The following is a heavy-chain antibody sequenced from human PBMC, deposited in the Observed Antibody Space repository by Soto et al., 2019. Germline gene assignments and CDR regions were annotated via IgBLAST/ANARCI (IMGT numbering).Heavy chain of an antibody. D-gene: IGHD5-12*01. J-gene: IGHJ6*02. CDR1: GGTFSSYA. CDR2: IIPIFDTA. Sequence: QVQLVQSGAEVKKPGSSVRVSCKASGGTFSSYAISWVRQAPGQGLEWMGGIIPIFDTADYAQKFQGRVTIPADESTSTAYMELSSLRSEDTAVYYCATHPMATLTSYSGMDVWGQGTTVTVSS. CDR3: ATHPMATLTSYSGMDV. V-gene: IGHV1-69*12.